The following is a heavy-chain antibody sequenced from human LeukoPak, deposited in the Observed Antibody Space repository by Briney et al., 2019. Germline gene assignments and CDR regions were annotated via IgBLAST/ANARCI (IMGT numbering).Heavy chain of an antibody. V-gene: IGHV3-66*01. CDR2: IYNGGST. J-gene: IGHJ4*02. CDR3: ARAVGPFDY. Sequence: GGSLRLSCAASGFTVSSSYMSWARQAPGTGLEWVSIIYNGGSTYYADSVKGRFTISRDNFKNTLYLQMNSLRAEDTAVYYCARAVGPFDYWGQGTLVTVSS. CDR1: GFTVSSSY. D-gene: IGHD6-19*01.